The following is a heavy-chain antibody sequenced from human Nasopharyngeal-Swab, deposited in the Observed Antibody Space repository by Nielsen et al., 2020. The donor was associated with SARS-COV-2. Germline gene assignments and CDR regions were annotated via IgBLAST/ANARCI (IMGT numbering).Heavy chain of an antibody. CDR1: GFTFENYA. CDR2: ITWNSGNK. Sequence: SLKISCSASGFTFENYAMHWVRQPPGKGLEWVSGITWNSGNKGYAESVQGRFTISRDNARNSLYLQMDSLGAEDTALYYCAKARRTDTYGFECFDHWGQGTLVTVSS. V-gene: IGHV3-9*01. J-gene: IGHJ4*02. D-gene: IGHD5-18*01. CDR3: AKARRTDTYGFECFDH.